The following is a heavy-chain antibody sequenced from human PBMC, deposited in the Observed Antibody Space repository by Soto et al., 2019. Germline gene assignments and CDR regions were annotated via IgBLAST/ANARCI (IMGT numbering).Heavy chain of an antibody. CDR2: IGTAGDT. J-gene: IGHJ4*02. Sequence: EVQLVESGGGLVQPGGSLRLSCAASGFTFSSYDMHWVRQATGKGLEWVSAIGTAGDTYYPGSVKGRFTISRENAKNSLYLQMNSLRAGDTAVYYCARGRGKYSGYDYGCSGGSCYSLIEGYYFDYWGQGTLVTVSS. CDR1: GFTFSSYD. CDR3: ARGRGKYSGYDYGCSGGSCYSLIEGYYFDY. D-gene: IGHD2-15*01. V-gene: IGHV3-13*01.